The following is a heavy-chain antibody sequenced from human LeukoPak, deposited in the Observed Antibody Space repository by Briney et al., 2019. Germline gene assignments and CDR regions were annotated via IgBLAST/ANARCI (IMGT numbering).Heavy chain of an antibody. J-gene: IGHJ4*02. D-gene: IGHD3-22*01. V-gene: IGHV3-7*01. Sequence: GGSLRLSCAASGFTSSNYWMNWVRQALGKGLEWVANIKQDGNEKYYVDSVKGRFTISRDNAKNSLYLQMNSLRAEDTAVYYCASGFDSRFFDKWGQGTLVTVSS. CDR3: ASGFDSRFFDK. CDR1: GFTSSNYW. CDR2: IKQDGNEK.